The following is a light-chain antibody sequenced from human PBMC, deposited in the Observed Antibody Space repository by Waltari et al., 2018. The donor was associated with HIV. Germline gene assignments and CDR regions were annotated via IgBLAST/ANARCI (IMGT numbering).Light chain of an antibody. J-gene: IGLJ1*01. V-gene: IGLV2-14*01. CDR2: EVS. CDR3: SSYTSRDTFV. CDR1: RGAVGTSNY. Sequence: QSALTQPAAVSGSPGPSLPISCTGARGAVGTSNYVSCYQQLPGKAPKLIIYEVSNRPSGLSNRFSGSKSGNTASLTISGLQAEDEGYYYCSSYTSRDTFVFGTGTEVTVL.